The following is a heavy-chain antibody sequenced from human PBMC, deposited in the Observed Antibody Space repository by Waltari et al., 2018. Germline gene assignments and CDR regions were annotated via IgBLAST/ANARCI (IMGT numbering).Heavy chain of an antibody. D-gene: IGHD3-22*01. CDR2: IKQDGSTK. V-gene: IGHV3-7*01. Sequence: EEQLVESGGDLVKPGGSLRLYLTAPGCMFSSYWMSWVRQAPGKGLEWVANIKQDGSTKNYVDSVKGRFTISRDNAKNSLYLQLNSLRVEDTAVYYCARETYYYETWGQGTLVTVSS. CDR3: ARETYYYET. CDR1: GCMFSSYW. J-gene: IGHJ4*02.